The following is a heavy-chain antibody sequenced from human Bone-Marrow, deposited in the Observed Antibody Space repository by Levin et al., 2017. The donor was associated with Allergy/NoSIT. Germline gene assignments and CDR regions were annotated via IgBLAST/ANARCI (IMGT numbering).Heavy chain of an antibody. Sequence: LSLTCAASGFPFRTFWMHWVRQVPGKGLVWVSSIDDGGTNTKYADSVKGRFTILRDNAKNTVYLEMNSLRVGDTAVYYCASTLYDILSGLYGLDVWGQGTTVIVSS. CDR1: GFPFRTFW. V-gene: IGHV3-74*01. D-gene: IGHD3-9*01. CDR2: IDDGGTNT. CDR3: ASTLYDILSGLYGLDV. J-gene: IGHJ6*02.